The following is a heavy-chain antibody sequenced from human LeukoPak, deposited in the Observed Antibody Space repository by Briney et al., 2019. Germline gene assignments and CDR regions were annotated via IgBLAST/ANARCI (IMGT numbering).Heavy chain of an antibody. CDR1: GYIFSDYW. CDR2: IYPGDSDV. J-gene: IGHJ4*02. Sequence: GESLKISCTGSGYIFSDYWIGWVRQMPGKGLEWMGIIYPGDSDVRYSPSFQGQVTISADKSISTAYLQWSSLKASDTAMYYCARRLGTAMVSFDYWGQGTLVTVSS. D-gene: IGHD5-18*01. CDR3: ARRLGTAMVSFDY. V-gene: IGHV5-51*01.